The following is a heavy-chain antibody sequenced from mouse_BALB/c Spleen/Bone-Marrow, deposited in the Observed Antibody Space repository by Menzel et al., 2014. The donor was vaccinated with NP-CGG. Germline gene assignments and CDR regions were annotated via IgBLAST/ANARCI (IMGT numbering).Heavy chain of an antibody. CDR2: IWWDDVK. V-gene: IGHV8-8*01. D-gene: IGHD4-1*01. CDR1: GFSLSTSGMG. CDR3: ARIGGSLTGTWYFDV. J-gene: IGHJ1*01. Sequence: VKLMESGPGILQPSQTLSLPCSFSGFSLSTSGMGVGWIRQPSGKGLEWLAHIWWDDVKRYNPALKSRLTISKDTSSSQVFLKIASVDTADTAAYYCARIGGSLTGTWYFDVWGAGTTVTVSS.